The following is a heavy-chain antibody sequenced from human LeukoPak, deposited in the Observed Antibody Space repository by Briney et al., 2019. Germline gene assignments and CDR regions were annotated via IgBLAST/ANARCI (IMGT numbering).Heavy chain of an antibody. CDR3: ARFGAVAGTMPWFDY. Sequence: ASVKVSCKASGGTFSSYTISWVRQAPGQGLEWKGGIIPIFGTANYAQKFQGRVTITADESTSTAYMELSSLRSEDTAVYYCARFGAVAGTMPWFDYWGQGTLVTVSS. J-gene: IGHJ4*02. CDR2: IIPIFGTA. CDR1: GGTFSSYT. D-gene: IGHD6-19*01. V-gene: IGHV1-69*01.